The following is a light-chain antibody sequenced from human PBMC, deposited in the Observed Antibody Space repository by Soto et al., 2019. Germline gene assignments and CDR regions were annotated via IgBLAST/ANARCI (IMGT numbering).Light chain of an antibody. J-gene: IGKJ5*01. V-gene: IGKV3-15*01. CDR1: QSVGSN. CDR2: GAS. CDR3: QQYTNWPPIT. Sequence: EIVLTPSPATLSVSPGERATLSCRASQSVGSNLAWFQQTPGQAPRLLIYGASTRATGVPARFSGSGSGTDFTLTISSLQSEDFAVYYCQQYTNWPPITFGQGTRLEIK.